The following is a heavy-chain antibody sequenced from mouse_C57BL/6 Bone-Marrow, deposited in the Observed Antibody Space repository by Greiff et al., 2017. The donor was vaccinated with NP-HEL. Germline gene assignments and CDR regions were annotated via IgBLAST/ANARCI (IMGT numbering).Heavy chain of an antibody. V-gene: IGHV1-52*01. D-gene: IGHD2-1*01. CDR3: ARSGNYVLFAY. CDR1: GYTFTSYW. J-gene: IGHJ3*01. CDR2: IDPSDSET. Sequence: QVQLQQPGAELVRPGSSVKLSCKASGYTFTSYWMHWVKQRPIQGLEWIGNIDPSDSETPYNQKFKDKATLTVDKSSSTAYMQLSSLTSEDSAVYYCARSGNYVLFAYWGQGTLVTVSA.